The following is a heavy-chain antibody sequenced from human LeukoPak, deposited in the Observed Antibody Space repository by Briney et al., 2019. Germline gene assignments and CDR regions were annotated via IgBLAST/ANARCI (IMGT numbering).Heavy chain of an antibody. V-gene: IGHV1-18*01. CDR2: ISAYNGNT. CDR3: ARSSRGVAAAGTRLGY. D-gene: IGHD6-13*01. CDR1: GYTFTSYG. J-gene: IGHJ4*02. Sequence: GASVKVSCKASGYTFTSYGISWVRPAPGQGLEWMGWISAYNGNTNYAQRLQGRVTMTTDTSTSTAYMELRSLRSDDTAVYYCARSSRGVAAAGTRLGYWGQGTLVTVSS.